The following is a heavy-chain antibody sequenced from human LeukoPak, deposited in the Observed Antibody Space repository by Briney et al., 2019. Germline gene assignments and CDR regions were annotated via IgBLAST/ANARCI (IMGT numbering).Heavy chain of an antibody. V-gene: IGHV3-23*01. CDR3: ARLYYYDSPYFDY. D-gene: IGHD3-22*01. CDR1: GFTFSSSA. Sequence: PGGSLRLSCAASGFTFSSSAMSWVRQAPGKGLEWVSAISGSGGSTYYAGSVKGRFTISRDNSKNILYLQMSSLRAEDTAVYYCARLYYYDSPYFDYWGQGTLVTVSS. J-gene: IGHJ4*02. CDR2: ISGSGGST.